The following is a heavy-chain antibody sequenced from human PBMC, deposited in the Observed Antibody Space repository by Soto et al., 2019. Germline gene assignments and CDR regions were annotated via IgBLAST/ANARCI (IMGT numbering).Heavy chain of an antibody. J-gene: IGHJ6*02. D-gene: IGHD2-8*02. Sequence: GGSLGLCFASSGFTFASYNMLWVRQAPGKVRELVASISHHSGYIYHPETVKGRFTLSRDNAKNYLFLEMTILRDEDTDVSYCTGVCRAERQTEADSYQYCPMEVWGQGRTVSVSS. CDR3: TGVCRAERQTEADSYQYCPMEV. V-gene: IGHV3-21*01. CDR1: GFTFASYN. CDR2: ISHHSGYI.